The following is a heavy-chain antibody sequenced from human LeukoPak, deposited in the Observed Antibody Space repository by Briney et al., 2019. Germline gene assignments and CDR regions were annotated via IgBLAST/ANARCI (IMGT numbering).Heavy chain of an antibody. V-gene: IGHV3-20*04. D-gene: IGHD3-22*01. Sequence: GGSLRLSCAASGFTFDDYGMSWVRHAPGKGLEWISGINWNGGSTGYADSVKGRFTISRDNAKNSLYLQMNSLRAEDTALYYCARVEYSSGYYYGAFDIWGQGTMVTVSS. J-gene: IGHJ3*02. CDR2: INWNGGST. CDR3: ARVEYSSGYYYGAFDI. CDR1: GFTFDDYG.